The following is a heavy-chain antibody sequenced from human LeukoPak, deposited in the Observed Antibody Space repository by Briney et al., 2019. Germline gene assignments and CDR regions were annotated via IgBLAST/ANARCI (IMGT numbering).Heavy chain of an antibody. D-gene: IGHD3-16*02. Sequence: SETLSLTCTVSGGSISSSSYYWGWIRQPPGKGLEWIGTIYYSGSTYYNPSLKSRVTISVDTSKNQFSLKLSSVTAADTAVYYCARVGHYDYVWGSYRYTDDYYMDVWGKGTTVTISS. CDR3: ARVGHYDYVWGSYRYTDDYYMDV. J-gene: IGHJ6*03. CDR2: IYYSGST. CDR1: GGSISSSSYY. V-gene: IGHV4-39*07.